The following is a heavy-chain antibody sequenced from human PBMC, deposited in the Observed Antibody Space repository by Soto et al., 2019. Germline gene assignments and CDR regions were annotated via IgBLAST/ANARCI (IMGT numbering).Heavy chain of an antibody. D-gene: IGHD2-15*01. V-gene: IGHV4-59*01. CDR3: ARLDSGYCSGGSCHYGMDV. CDR2: IYYSGST. J-gene: IGHJ6*01. Sequence: QVQLQESGPGLVKPSETLSLTCTVSGGSISSYYWSWIRQPPGKGLEWIGYIYYSGSTNYNPSLKSRVTISVDTSKNQFSLKLSSVTAADTAVYYCARLDSGYCSGGSCHYGMDVW. CDR1: GGSISSYY.